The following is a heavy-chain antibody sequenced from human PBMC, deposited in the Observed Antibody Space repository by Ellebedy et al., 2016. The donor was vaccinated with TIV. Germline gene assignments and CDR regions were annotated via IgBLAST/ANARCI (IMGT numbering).Heavy chain of an antibody. CDR2: IIPILGVT. V-gene: IGHV1-69*10. D-gene: IGHD2-2*01. J-gene: IGHJ4*02. CDR1: AGTFSSYS. Sequence: AASVTVSCKASAGTFSSYSISWVRQVPGQGLEWMGGIIPILGVTNYAQEFQGTVTITVNKSTTTVYMELSSLRSEDTAVYYCASGLYCSSSSCYSYALDFWGQGTLVTVSS. CDR3: ASGLYCSSSSCYSYALDF.